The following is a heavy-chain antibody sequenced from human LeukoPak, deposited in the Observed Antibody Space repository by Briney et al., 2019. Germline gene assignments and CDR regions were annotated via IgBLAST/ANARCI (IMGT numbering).Heavy chain of an antibody. J-gene: IGHJ6*03. CDR1: GFTFSRYA. D-gene: IGHD2-15*01. CDR3: AKGGELYCSGGSCFYYYYMDV. V-gene: IGHV3-23*01. Sequence: GGSLRLSCAASGFTFSRYAMNWVRQAPGKGLEWVSGITGSGGPTYYADSVKGRFTISRDNPKNTLYLQMNSLRAEDTAVYYCAKGGELYCSGGSCFYYYYMDVWGKGTTVTVSS. CDR2: ITGSGGPT.